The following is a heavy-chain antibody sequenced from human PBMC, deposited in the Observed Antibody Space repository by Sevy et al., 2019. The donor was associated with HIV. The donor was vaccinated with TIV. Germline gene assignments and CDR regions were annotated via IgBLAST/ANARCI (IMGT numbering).Heavy chain of an antibody. CDR1: GFTFSSYS. V-gene: IGHV3-48*02. Sequence: GGSLRLSCAASGFTFSSYSMNWVRQAPGKGLEWVSYISSSSSTIYYADSVKGRFTISRDNAKNSLYLQMNSLRDEDTAVYYCARERRPRYCGGDCYGMDVWGQGTTVTVSS. CDR3: ARERRPRYCGGDCYGMDV. D-gene: IGHD2-21*01. CDR2: ISSSSSTI. J-gene: IGHJ6*02.